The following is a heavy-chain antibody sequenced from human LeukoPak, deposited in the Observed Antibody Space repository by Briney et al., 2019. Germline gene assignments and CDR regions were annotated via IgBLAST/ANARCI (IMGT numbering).Heavy chain of an antibody. CDR2: INNDGSST. J-gene: IGHJ6*03. CDR3: ARVARGDYYYYYMDV. Sequence: GGSLRLSCGASGFTFSSYWMHWVRQAPGKGLVWVSRINNDGSSTSYADSVQGRFTISRDNAKNTLYLQMNSLRAEDTALSYCARVARGDYYYYYMDVWGKGTTVTVSS. CDR1: GFTFSSYW. D-gene: IGHD3-10*01. V-gene: IGHV3-74*01.